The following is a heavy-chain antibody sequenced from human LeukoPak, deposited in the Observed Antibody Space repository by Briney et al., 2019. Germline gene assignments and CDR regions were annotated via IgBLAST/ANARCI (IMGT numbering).Heavy chain of an antibody. CDR3: GGVLYNWGYIQY. CDR2: LSGTGGST. CDR1: GFTFSNYA. D-gene: IGHD1-20*01. J-gene: IGHJ1*01. Sequence: GGSLRLSCAASGFTFSNYAMSWVRQAPGKGLEWVSTLSGTGGSTYYADSVKGRFTISRDNSKNTLYLQVSSLRAEDTAVYYCGGVLYNWGYIQYWGQGTGVTVSS. V-gene: IGHV3-23*01.